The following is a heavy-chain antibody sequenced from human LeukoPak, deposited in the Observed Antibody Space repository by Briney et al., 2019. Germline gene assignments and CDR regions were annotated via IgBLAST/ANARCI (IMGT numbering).Heavy chain of an antibody. CDR3: ARGGLRFLEWLLADYYYYYGMDV. J-gene: IGHJ6*02. CDR2: MNPNSGNT. CDR1: GYTFTSYD. Sequence: ASVKVSCKASGYTFTSYDINWVRQATGQGLEWMGWMNPNSGNTGYAQKFQGRVTMTGNTSISTAYMELSSLRSEDKAVYYCARGGLRFLEWLLADYYYYYGMDVWGQGTTVTVSS. D-gene: IGHD3-3*01. V-gene: IGHV1-8*01.